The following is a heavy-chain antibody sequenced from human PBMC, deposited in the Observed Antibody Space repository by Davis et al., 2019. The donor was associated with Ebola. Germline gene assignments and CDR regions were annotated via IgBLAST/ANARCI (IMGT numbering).Heavy chain of an antibody. V-gene: IGHV3-23*01. Sequence: GESLKISCTATGFTFNNYVMTWVRQAPGKGLEWVSTITSGGGSTYYADSVRGRFTISRDNSRDTLFLRMISLRADDTALYYCARGDATTLYYDTGHDYWGQGTLVTVSS. CDR1: GFTFNNYV. CDR2: ITSGGGST. J-gene: IGHJ4*02. CDR3: ARGDATTLYYDTGHDY. D-gene: IGHD3-22*01.